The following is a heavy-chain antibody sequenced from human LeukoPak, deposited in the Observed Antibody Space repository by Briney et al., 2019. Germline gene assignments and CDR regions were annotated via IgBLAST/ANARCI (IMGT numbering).Heavy chain of an antibody. V-gene: IGHV4-61*02. CDR1: TCSISSTNYY. CDR3: TRDDFWSGYLDY. D-gene: IGHD3-3*01. Sequence: SQTLSLTCNGYTCSISSTNYYWSWIRQPAGKGLEWIGRIYASGSTNYNPSLKSRVTVSLDTSKNQFSLKLSSVTAADTAVYYCTRDDFWSGYLDYWGQEPWSPSPQ. CDR2: IYASGST. J-gene: IGHJ4*01.